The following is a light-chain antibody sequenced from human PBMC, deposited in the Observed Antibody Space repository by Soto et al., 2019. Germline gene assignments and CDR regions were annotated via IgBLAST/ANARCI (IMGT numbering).Light chain of an antibody. CDR1: QSISSW. V-gene: IGKV1-5*01. J-gene: IGKJ1*01. CDR2: DAS. Sequence: DIQMTQSPSSVSASVEDRVIITCLASQSISSWLAWYQQKPGKAPKLLIYDASSLESGVPSRFSGSGSGTEFTLTISSLQPDDFATYYCQQYNSYSWTFGQGTKVDIK. CDR3: QQYNSYSWT.